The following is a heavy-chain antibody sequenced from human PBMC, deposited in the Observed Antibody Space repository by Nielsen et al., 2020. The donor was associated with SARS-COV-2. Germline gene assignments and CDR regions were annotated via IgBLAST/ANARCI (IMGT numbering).Heavy chain of an antibody. CDR3: ARGGVTMVRGGYYYYYMDV. V-gene: IGHV7-4-1*02. J-gene: IGHJ6*03. CDR2: IDTNTGNP. D-gene: IGHD3-10*01. Sequence: WVRQAPGQGLEWMEWIDTNTGNPTYAQGFTGRFVFSLDTSVSTAYLQISSLKAEDTAVYYCARGGVTMVRGGYYYYYMDVWGKGTTVTVSS.